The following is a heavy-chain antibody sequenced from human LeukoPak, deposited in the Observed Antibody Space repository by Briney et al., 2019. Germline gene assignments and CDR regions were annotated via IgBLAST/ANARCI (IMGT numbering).Heavy chain of an antibody. CDR2: ISYDGSNK. V-gene: IGHV3-30-3*01. CDR3: AKVDGITIFEVFDY. D-gene: IGHD3-3*01. Sequence: PGGSLRLSCAAPGFTFSSYAMHWVRQAPGKGLEWVAVISYDGSNKYYADSVKGRFTISRDNSKNTLYLQMNSLRAEDTAVYYCAKVDGITIFEVFDYWGQGTLVAVSS. J-gene: IGHJ4*02. CDR1: GFTFSSYA.